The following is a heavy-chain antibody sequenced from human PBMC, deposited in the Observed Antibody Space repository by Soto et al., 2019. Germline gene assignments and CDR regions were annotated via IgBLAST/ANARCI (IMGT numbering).Heavy chain of an antibody. Sequence: SVKVSCKASGGTFSRYTITWVRQAPGQGLEWMGGITPMFGTPNYAQKFQGRVTITADESTSTAYMELSSLRSEDTAVYYCARDGTLYDSSAYYYLYWGQGTLVTVSS. D-gene: IGHD3-22*01. CDR3: ARDGTLYDSSAYYYLY. CDR1: GGTFSRYT. J-gene: IGHJ4*02. CDR2: ITPMFGTP. V-gene: IGHV1-69*13.